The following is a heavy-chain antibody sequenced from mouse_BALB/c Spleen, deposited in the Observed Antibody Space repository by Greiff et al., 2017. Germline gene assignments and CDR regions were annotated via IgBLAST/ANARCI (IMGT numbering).Heavy chain of an antibody. CDR1: GYSITSDYA. D-gene: IGHD1-1*01. CDR2: ISYSGST. Sequence: VQLKESGPGLVKPSQSLSLTCTVTGYSITSDYAWNWIRQFPGNKLEWMGYISYSGSTSYNPSLKSRISITRDTSKNQFFLQLNSVTTEDTATYYCATLYYGSSPAWFAYWGQGTLVTVSA. J-gene: IGHJ3*01. CDR3: ATLYYGSSPAWFAY. V-gene: IGHV3-2*02.